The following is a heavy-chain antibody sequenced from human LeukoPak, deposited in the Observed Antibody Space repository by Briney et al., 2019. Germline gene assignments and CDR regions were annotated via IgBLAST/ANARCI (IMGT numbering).Heavy chain of an antibody. CDR3: ARAVAEDAFDI. J-gene: IGHJ3*02. CDR2: ISSSGSTI. Sequence: GGSLRPSCAASGFTFSDYYMSWIRQAPGKGLEWVSYISSSGSTIYYADSVKGRFTISRDNAKNSLYLQMNSLRAEDTAVYYCARAVAEDAFDIWGQGTMVTVSS. CDR1: GFTFSDYY. V-gene: IGHV3-11*04.